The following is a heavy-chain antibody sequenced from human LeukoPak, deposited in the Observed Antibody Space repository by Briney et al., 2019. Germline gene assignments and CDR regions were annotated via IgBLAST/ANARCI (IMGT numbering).Heavy chain of an antibody. D-gene: IGHD3-16*01. CDR3: ATGGGGMWIRRVFDY. V-gene: IGHV1-24*01. CDR1: GYTLTELS. J-gene: IGHJ4*02. CDR2: FDPEDGEA. Sequence: ASVKVSCKVSGYTLTELSMHWVRQAPGRGLEWMGGFDPEDGEAIYAQKFQGRVTMTEDTSTDTAYMELSSLRSEDTAVYYCATGGGGMWIRRVFDYWGQGTLVTVSS.